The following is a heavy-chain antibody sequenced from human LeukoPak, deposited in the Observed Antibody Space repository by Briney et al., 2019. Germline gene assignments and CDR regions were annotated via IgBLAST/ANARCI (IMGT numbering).Heavy chain of an antibody. CDR3: ARSLTIREGDAFDI. D-gene: IGHD3-10*01. CDR2: ISGYNGNT. J-gene: IGHJ3*02. CDR1: GYTFINYG. V-gene: IGHV1-18*01. Sequence: ASVKVSCKASGYTFINYGITWVRQAPGQGLEWMGWISGYNGNTNFARKLQGRVTMTTDTSTSTAYMELRSLRSDDTAVYYCARSLTIREGDAFDIWGQGTMVTVSS.